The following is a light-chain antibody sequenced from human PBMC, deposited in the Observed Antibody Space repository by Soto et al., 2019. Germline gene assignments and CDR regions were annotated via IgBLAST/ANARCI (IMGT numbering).Light chain of an antibody. CDR3: QQYNDWPLT. Sequence: EIMMTQSPATLSVSPGETATLSCRAGQRVSSSLAWYQQKPGQAPRLLIYGASTRATGIPARFSGSGSGTEFTLTINSLQSEDFAVYYCQQYNDWPLTFGQGTKVDIK. CDR1: QRVSSS. V-gene: IGKV3-15*01. J-gene: IGKJ1*01. CDR2: GAS.